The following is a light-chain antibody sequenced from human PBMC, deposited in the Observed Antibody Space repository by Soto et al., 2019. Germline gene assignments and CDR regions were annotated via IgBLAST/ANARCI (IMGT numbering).Light chain of an antibody. J-gene: IGKJ5*01. CDR2: GAS. V-gene: IGKV3D-15*01. CDR3: QQYNKWPLIT. CDR1: QIVTSD. Sequence: DIVLTQSPGTLSLSPGERVTLSCRASQIVTSDYLAWYHQAPGQAPRLLIYGASTRASGTPARFSGSGSGTEFTLTISSLQSEDFALYYCQQYNKWPLITFGQGTRLEIK.